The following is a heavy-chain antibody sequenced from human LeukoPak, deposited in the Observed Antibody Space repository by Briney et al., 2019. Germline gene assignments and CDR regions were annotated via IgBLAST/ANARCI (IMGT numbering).Heavy chain of an antibody. CDR1: GFNLRTYW. CDR2: ISGSGGST. Sequence: GGSLRLSCAVTGFNLRTYWIHWVRHSPGKGLEWVSAISGSGGSTYYADSVKGRFTISRDNSKNTLYLQMNSLRAEDTAVYYCANPVMGDYWGQGTLVTVSS. CDR3: ANPVMGDY. J-gene: IGHJ4*02. V-gene: IGHV3-23*01. D-gene: IGHD2-8*01.